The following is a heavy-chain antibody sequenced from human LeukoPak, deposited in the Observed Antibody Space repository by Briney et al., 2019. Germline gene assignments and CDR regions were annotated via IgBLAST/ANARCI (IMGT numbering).Heavy chain of an antibody. J-gene: IGHJ6*04. D-gene: IGHD5-24*01. CDR1: GASINSGSNY. V-gene: IGHV4-39*07. CDR3: ARGDGYNFSV. Sequence: PSETLSLTCRVSGASINSGSNYWGWIRQPPGKTLEWIGSIYSSGSTYYNPSLKSRVIIMIDTPKNHFSLTLSSVTAADTAVYYCARGDGYNFSVWGKGTTVTVSS. CDR2: IYSSGST.